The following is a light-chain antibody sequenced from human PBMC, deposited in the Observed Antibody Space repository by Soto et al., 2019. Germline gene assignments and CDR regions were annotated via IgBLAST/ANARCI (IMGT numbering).Light chain of an antibody. CDR1: QSVSSY. J-gene: IGKJ4*01. CDR2: DAS. CDR3: HQRSNWPLT. V-gene: IGKV3-11*01. Sequence: EIVLTQSPATLSLSPGERATLSCRASQSVSSYLAWYQQKPGQAPRLLIYDASNRATGIPARFSGSGSGTDFTLTISSLEPKDFAVYYCHQRSNWPLTFGGGTKVEIK.